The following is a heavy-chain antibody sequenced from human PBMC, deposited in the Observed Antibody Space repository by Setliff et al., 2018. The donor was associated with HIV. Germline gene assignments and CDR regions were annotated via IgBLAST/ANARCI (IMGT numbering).Heavy chain of an antibody. D-gene: IGHD3-9*01. J-gene: IGHJ5*02. CDR2: VNPSNGHT. Sequence: ASVKVSCKTSGYKFTSYGINWVRQARGVGLEWLGWVNPSNGHTNYAQKIQDRITVTTDSSTDTVYMELKSLSSDDSAVYYCARDQGQVLTGYRNYFDPWGLGTLVTVSS. V-gene: IGHV1-18*01. CDR1: GYKFTSYG. CDR3: ARDQGQVLTGYRNYFDP.